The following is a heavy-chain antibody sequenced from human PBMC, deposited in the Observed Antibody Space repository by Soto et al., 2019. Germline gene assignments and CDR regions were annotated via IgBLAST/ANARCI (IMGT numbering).Heavy chain of an antibody. CDR3: ARLVSRVNLDY. V-gene: IGHV4-30-4*01. J-gene: IGHJ4*02. Sequence: PSETLSLTCTVSGRSISSVNYYWSWIRQPPGKGLEWIGYIYYSGSTNYNPSLKSRVTISVDTSKNQFSLKLSSVTAADTAVYYCARLVSRVNLDYWGQGTLVTVSS. CDR1: GRSISSVNYY. D-gene: IGHD6-6*01. CDR2: IYYSGST.